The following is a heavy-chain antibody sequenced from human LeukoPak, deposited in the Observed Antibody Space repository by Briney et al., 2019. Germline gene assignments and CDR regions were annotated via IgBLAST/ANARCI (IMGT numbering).Heavy chain of an antibody. D-gene: IGHD2-2*01. J-gene: IGHJ6*03. CDR1: GGSISSGSYY. CDR2: IYTSGST. V-gene: IGHV4-61*02. CDR3: ARDRVVPAAMVELYYYYMDV. Sequence: SQTLSLTCTVSGGSISSGSYYWSWIRPPAGKGLEWIGRIYTSGSTNYNPSLKSRVTISVNTSKNQFSLKLSSVTAADTAVYYCARDRVVPAAMVELYYYYMDVWGKGTTVTVSS.